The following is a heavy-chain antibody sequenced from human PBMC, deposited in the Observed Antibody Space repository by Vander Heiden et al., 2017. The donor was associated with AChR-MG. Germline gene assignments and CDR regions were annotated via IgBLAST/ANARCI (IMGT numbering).Heavy chain of an antibody. CDR2: ISGRGGIT. CDR3: AKDWGRGY. V-gene: IGHV3-23*01. D-gene: IGHD3-16*01. CDR1: GFTFSSYA. Sequence: EVQLLEPGGGLVQPGGSLTPPCSASGFTFSSYAMRWVRQAPGKGLEWVSAISGRGGITDYADSVKGRFTISRENSKNTLYMKMNSLRAEDTAVDYCAKDWGRGYWGHVTLVTVSS. J-gene: IGHJ4*01.